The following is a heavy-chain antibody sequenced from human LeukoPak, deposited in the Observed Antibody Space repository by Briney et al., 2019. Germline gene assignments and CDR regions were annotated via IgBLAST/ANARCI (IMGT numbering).Heavy chain of an antibody. CDR1: GGSLSGYH. CDR2: IKHSGST. D-gene: IGHD3-10*01. V-gene: IGHV4-34*01. CDR3: ARVRTRYYYYGLGSPRVPFDY. J-gene: IGHJ4*02. Sequence: SETLSLTCAVYGGSLSGYHWSWIRHSRGKGLECFGEIKHSGSTHHNPSLMSRVPISVDKRRNKVSLKLTSETPADPADYYCARVRTRYYYYGLGSPRVPFDYWGQGTLVSVSS.